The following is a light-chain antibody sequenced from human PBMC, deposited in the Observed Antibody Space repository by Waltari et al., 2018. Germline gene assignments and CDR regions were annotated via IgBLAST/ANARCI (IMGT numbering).Light chain of an antibody. J-gene: IGKJ4*01. Sequence: EIVMTQSPATLSVSPGERATLSCRASQSVSSTLAWYQQKPGQPPRLLSYGAATRATANPARFSGSGAGTEFTLAISSLQSEDFAVYYCQQYYEWPLTFGGGTKVEIK. V-gene: IGKV3D-15*01. CDR3: QQYYEWPLT. CDR2: GAA. CDR1: QSVSST.